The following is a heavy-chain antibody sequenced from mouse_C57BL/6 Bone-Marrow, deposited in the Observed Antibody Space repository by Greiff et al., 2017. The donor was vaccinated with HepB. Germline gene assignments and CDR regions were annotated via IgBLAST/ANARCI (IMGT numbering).Heavy chain of an antibody. CDR3: ARYKTTVVAGYFDY. CDR2: ISSGGSYT. Sequence: DVKLVESGGDLVKPGGSLKLSCAASGFTFSSYGMSWVRQTPDKRLEWVATISSGGSYTYYPDSVKGRFTISRDNAKNTLYLQMSSLKSEDTAMYYCARYKTTVVAGYFDYWGQGTTLTGSS. CDR1: GFTFSSYG. D-gene: IGHD1-1*01. J-gene: IGHJ2*01. V-gene: IGHV5-6*02.